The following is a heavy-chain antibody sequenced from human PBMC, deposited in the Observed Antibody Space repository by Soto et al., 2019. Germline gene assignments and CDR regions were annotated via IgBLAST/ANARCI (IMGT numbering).Heavy chain of an antibody. CDR2: INAGNGNT. J-gene: IGHJ6*02. CDR3: ARDVDTAMVTYVYYYYGMDV. D-gene: IGHD5-18*01. CDR1: GYTFTSYA. V-gene: IGHV1-3*01. Sequence: ASVKVSCKASGYTFTSYAMHWVRQAPGQRLEWMGWINAGNGNTKYSQKFQGRVTITRDTSASTAYMELSSLRSEDTAVYYCARDVDTAMVTYVYYYYGMDVWGQGTTVTVSS.